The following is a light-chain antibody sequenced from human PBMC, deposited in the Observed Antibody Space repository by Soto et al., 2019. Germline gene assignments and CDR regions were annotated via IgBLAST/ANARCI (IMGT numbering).Light chain of an antibody. J-gene: IGKJ3*01. V-gene: IGKV3-20*01. CDR1: QSVSSSY. CDR2: GAS. Sequence: IVLTQSPGTLSLTPGERATLSCRASQSVSSSYLAWYQQKPGQAPRLLIYGASSRATGIPDRFSGSGSGTDLTLKISRLEPEDSAVYCCQQYGSSPPFTFGPGTRVDIK. CDR3: QQYGSSPPFT.